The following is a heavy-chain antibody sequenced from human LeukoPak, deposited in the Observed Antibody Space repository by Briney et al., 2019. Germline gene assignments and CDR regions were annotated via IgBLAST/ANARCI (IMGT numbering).Heavy chain of an antibody. CDR1: GGSFSGHY. CDR2: STHTGST. J-gene: IGHJ4*02. CDR3: ARGRTGAAALDF. Sequence: SETLSLTCAVYGGSFSGHYWTWIRQAPGKGLEWFGESTHTGSTNYNPSLKSRVTISVDTSKNQFSLKLTSVSAADTAVYHCARGRTGAAALDFWGPGTLVTVSS. V-gene: IGHV4-34*01. D-gene: IGHD2-2*01.